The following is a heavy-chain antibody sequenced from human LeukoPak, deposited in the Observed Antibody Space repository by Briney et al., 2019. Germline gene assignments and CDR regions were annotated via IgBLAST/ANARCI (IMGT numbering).Heavy chain of an antibody. CDR2: IYSSRSA. Sequence: PSETLSLTCTVSGGSINNYYWSWIRQTRQTAGKGLEWVGRIYSSRSADYNPSLESRVFISVDTSKNQFSLILNSVTAADTAVYYCARESKIYDGDGYYHDYWGQGTLVTVSS. CDR3: ARESKIYDGDGYYHDY. D-gene: IGHD3-3*01. V-gene: IGHV4-4*07. CDR1: GGSINNYY. J-gene: IGHJ4*02.